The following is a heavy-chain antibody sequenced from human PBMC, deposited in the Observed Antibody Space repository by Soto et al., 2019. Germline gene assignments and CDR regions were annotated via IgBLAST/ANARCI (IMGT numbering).Heavy chain of an antibody. Sequence: ASVKVSCKASGYTFTSYGISWVRQAPGQGLEWMGWISAYNGNTNYAQKLQGRVTMTTDTSTSTAYMELRSLRSDDTAVYYCARGSPASGIMIFGVVPMNYGMDFWGQGSSVTGSS. CDR2: ISAYNGNT. CDR3: ARGSPASGIMIFGVVPMNYGMDF. J-gene: IGHJ6*02. CDR1: GYTFTSYG. V-gene: IGHV1-18*01. D-gene: IGHD3-3*01.